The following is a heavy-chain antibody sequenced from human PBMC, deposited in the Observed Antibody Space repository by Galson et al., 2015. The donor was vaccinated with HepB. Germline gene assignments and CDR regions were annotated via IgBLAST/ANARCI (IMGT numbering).Heavy chain of an antibody. J-gene: IGHJ4*02. V-gene: IGHV4-4*02. CDR1: GDSISNDRW. D-gene: IGHD3-10*01. CDR2: AYHSGGT. CDR3: ARAKEGRGYFGY. Sequence: ETLSLTCAVSGDSISNDRWWSWVRQPPGEGLERIGEAYHSGGTNYRPSLKSRVTTSVDKSKNQFSLKLTSVTAADTAVYYCARAKEGRGYFGYWGQGTLVTVSS.